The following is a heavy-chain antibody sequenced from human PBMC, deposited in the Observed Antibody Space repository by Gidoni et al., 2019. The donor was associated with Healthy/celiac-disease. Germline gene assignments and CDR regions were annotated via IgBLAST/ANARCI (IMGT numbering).Heavy chain of an antibody. CDR2: IIPIVGTA. Sequence: QVQLVQSGAEVKKPGSSVKVSCQASGGTFRSYAISWWRQAPGQGLEWMGGIIPIVGTANYAEKFQGRVTITGDKSTSTVYMELNSLRSEDTAVYYCGRVGGGDYYYGMDVWGQGTTVTVSS. CDR3: GRVGGGDYYYGMDV. V-gene: IGHV1-69*06. CDR1: GGTFRSYA. J-gene: IGHJ6*02. D-gene: IGHD3-16*01.